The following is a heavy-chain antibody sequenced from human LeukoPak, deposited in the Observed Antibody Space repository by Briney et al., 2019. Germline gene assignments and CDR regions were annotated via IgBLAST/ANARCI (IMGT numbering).Heavy chain of an antibody. CDR3: AKDEYYYDSSGYY. V-gene: IGHV3-43*02. CDR1: GFTFDDYA. J-gene: IGHJ4*02. CDR2: ISGDGGST. Sequence: GGSLRLSCAASGFTFDDYAMHWVRQATGKGLEWVSLISGDGGSTYYADSVKCRFTISRDNSKNSLYLQMNSLRTEDTALYYCAKDEYYYDSSGYYWGQGTLVTVSS. D-gene: IGHD3-22*01.